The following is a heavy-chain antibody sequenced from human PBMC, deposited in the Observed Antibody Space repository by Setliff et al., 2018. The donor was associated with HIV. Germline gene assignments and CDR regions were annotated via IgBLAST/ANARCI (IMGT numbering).Heavy chain of an antibody. CDR3: ARDSMGEIAVAGPDYFDY. Sequence: PGGSLRLSCAASGFTFSSYAMSWVRQAPGKGLEWVSFISSSGSTIYYAGSVKGRFSISRDNAKNSLYLQMNSLRAEDTAVYYCARDSMGEIAVAGPDYFDYWGQGTLVTVSS. CDR2: ISSSGSTI. D-gene: IGHD6-19*01. J-gene: IGHJ4*02. CDR1: GFTFSSYA. V-gene: IGHV3-48*03.